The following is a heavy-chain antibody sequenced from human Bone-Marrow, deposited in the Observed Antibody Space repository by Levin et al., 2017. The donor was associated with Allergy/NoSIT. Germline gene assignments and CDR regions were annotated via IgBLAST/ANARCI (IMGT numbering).Heavy chain of an antibody. CDR2: ISWNSGSI. CDR1: GFTFDDYA. J-gene: IGHJ4*02. V-gene: IGHV3-9*01. CDR3: AKGAYDSSGYYYGSIDYYFDY. D-gene: IGHD3-22*01. Sequence: HPGGSLRLSCAASGFTFDDYAMHWVRQAPGKGLEWVSGISWNSGSIGYADSVEGRFTISRDNAKNSLYLQMNSLRAEDTALYYCAKGAYDSSGYYYGSIDYYFDYWGQGTLVTVSS.